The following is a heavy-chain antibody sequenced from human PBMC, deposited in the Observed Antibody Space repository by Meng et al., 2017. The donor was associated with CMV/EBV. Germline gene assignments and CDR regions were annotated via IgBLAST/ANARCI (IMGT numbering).Heavy chain of an antibody. D-gene: IGHD6-13*01. CDR1: GFTFSSYW. Sequence: GGSLRLSCAASGFTFSSYWMHWVRQVPGKGLVWVSRINSDGSSTSYADSVKGRFTISRDNAKNTLYLQMNSLRAEDTAVYYCARDSSSWYSRDYYYYGMDVWGQGTTVTVSS. CDR3: ARDSSSWYSRDYYYYGMDV. J-gene: IGHJ6*02. V-gene: IGHV3-74*01. CDR2: INSDGSST.